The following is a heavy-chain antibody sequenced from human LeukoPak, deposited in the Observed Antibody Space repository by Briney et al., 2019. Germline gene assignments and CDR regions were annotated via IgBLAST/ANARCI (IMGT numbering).Heavy chain of an antibody. CDR1: GFTFSGHW. CDR2: ISGDGSSS. J-gene: IGHJ4*02. CDR3: ARVKDDYGTFFDY. V-gene: IGHV3-74*01. Sequence: GGSLRLSCAASGFTFSGHWMQWVRQAPGKGLVWVSRISGDGSSSSYADSVKGRFTTSRDNAKNTLYLQMSGLRAEDTAVYYCARVKDDYGTFFDYWGQGTLVTVSS. D-gene: IGHD4-17*01.